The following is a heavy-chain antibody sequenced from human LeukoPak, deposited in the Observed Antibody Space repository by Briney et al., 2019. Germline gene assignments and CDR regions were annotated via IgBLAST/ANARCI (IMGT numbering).Heavy chain of an antibody. Sequence: SVKVSCKASGGTFSSYAISWVRQAPGQGLEWMGWIIRIFGTANYAQKFQGRVTITADESTSTAYMELSSLRSEDTAVYYCARALRLGEQWLVQGYYYYYYMDVWGKGTTVTISS. CDR1: GGTFSSYA. CDR3: ARALRLGEQWLVQGYYYYYYMDV. CDR2: IIRIFGTA. V-gene: IGHV1-69*13. J-gene: IGHJ6*03. D-gene: IGHD6-19*01.